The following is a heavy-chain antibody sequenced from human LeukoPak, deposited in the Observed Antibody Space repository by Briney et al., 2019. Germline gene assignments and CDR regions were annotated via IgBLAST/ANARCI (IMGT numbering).Heavy chain of an antibody. Sequence: QTGGSLRLSCAVSGFTVSSNYMSWVRQAPGKGLEWVSVIYSAGSTYYAGSVKGRFTISRDNSKNTMYLQMNSLRVEDTAVYYCARESVAGTVSFDIWGQGTVVTVSS. CDR1: GFTVSSNY. CDR3: ARESVAGTVSFDI. V-gene: IGHV3-53*01. D-gene: IGHD6-19*01. CDR2: IYSAGST. J-gene: IGHJ3*02.